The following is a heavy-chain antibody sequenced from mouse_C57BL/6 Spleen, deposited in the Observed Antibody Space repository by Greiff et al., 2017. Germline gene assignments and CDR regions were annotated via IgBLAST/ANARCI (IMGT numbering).Heavy chain of an antibody. J-gene: IGHJ3*01. V-gene: IGHV1-64*01. CDR2: IHPNSGST. Sequence: QVQLQQSGAELVKPGASVKLSCKASGYTFTSYWMHWVKQRPGQGLEWIGMIHPNSGSTNYNEKFKSKATLTVDKSSSTAYMQLSSLTSEDSAVYYCARPGGSSLVWFAYWGQGTLVTVSA. CDR3: ARPGGSSLVWFAY. CDR1: GYTFTSYW. D-gene: IGHD1-1*01.